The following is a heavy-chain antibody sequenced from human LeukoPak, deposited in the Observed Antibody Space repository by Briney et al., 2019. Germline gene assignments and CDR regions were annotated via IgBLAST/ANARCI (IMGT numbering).Heavy chain of an antibody. CDR3: ASASRRLLYFLR. V-gene: IGHV4-59*01. D-gene: IGHD3-3*01. J-gene: IGHJ4*02. CDR2: IYYSGST. Sequence: SETLSLTCIVTGDSISSYYWRWVRQPPGKGLEWIGYIYYSGSTNYNPSLKSRVTISLDTSQNQFSLKLRSETAADKDGYYYASASRRLLYFLRWVEGSLVTVSS. CDR1: GDSISSYY.